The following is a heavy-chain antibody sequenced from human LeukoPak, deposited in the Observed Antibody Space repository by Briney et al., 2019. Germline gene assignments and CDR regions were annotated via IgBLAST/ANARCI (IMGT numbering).Heavy chain of an antibody. V-gene: IGHV4-59*01. CDR3: AREAENYYYYYGMDV. J-gene: IGHJ6*02. Sequence: SETLSLTCTVSGGSISSYYWSWIRQSPGKGLEWIGYVYYSGSTNYNPSLKSRVTISVDTSKNQFSLKLSSVTAADTAVYYCAREAENYYYYYGMDVWGQGTTVTVSS. CDR2: VYYSGST. CDR1: GGSISSYY.